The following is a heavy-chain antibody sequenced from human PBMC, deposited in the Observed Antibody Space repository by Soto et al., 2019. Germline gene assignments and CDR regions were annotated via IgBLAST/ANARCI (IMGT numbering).Heavy chain of an antibody. CDR3: ARDRVRVGYYDSSGYYYGYWYYYYYGMDV. CDR1: GFTFSDYY. V-gene: IGHV3-11*06. J-gene: IGHJ6*02. CDR2: ISSSSSYT. D-gene: IGHD3-22*01. Sequence: LRLSCAASGFTFSDYYMSWIRQAPGKGLEWVSYISSSSSYTNYADSVKGRFTISRDNAKNSLYLQMNSLRAEDTAVYYCARDRVRVGYYDSSGYYYGYWYYYYYGMDVWGQGTTVTVSS.